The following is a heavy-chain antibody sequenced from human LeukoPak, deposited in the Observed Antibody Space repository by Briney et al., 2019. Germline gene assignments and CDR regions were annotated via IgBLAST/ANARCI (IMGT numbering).Heavy chain of an antibody. Sequence: SETLSLTCAVYGGSFSGYYWSWIRQPAGKGLEWIGRIYTSGSTTYNPSLKSRVTMSVDTSKNQFSLKLSSVTAADTAVYYCARDSGTTGEVKFDPWGQGTLVTVSS. CDR3: ARDSGTTGEVKFDP. CDR2: IYTSGST. V-gene: IGHV4-4*07. J-gene: IGHJ5*02. CDR1: GGSFSGYY. D-gene: IGHD3-10*01.